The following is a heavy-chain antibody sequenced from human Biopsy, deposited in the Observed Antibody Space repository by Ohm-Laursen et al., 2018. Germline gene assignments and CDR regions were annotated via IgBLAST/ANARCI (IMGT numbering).Heavy chain of an antibody. CDR2: IWYDGSNG. CDR1: GFIFNYG. Sequence: SLRLSCSASGFIFNYGMHWVRQAPGKGLEWVAVIWYDGSNGNYADSVKGRFTISRDNSKNTPYLQMNSLRAEDTAVYYCARRAVAGTYNWYFDLWGRGTLVTVSS. CDR3: ARRAVAGTYNWYFDL. J-gene: IGHJ2*01. V-gene: IGHV3-33*01. D-gene: IGHD6-19*01.